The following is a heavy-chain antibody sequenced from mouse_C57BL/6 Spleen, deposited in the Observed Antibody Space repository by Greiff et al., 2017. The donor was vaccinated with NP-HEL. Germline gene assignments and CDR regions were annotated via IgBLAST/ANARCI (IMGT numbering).Heavy chain of an antibody. D-gene: IGHD1-1*01. CDR2: IDPENGDT. CDR3: TLITTVVAN. J-gene: IGHJ3*01. CDR1: GFNIKDDY. Sequence: EVKLQESGAELVRPGASVKLSCTASGFNIKDDYMHWVKQRPEQGLEWIGWIDPENGDTEYASKFQGKATITADTSSNTAYLQLSSLTSEDTAVYYCTLITTVVANWGQGTLVTVSA. V-gene: IGHV14-4*01.